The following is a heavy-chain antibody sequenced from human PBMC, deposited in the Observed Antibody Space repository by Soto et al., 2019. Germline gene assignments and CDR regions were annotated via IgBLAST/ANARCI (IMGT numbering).Heavy chain of an antibody. V-gene: IGHV1-24*01. Sequence: ASVKVSCKVSGYTLTELSMHWVRQAPGKGLEWMGGFDPEDGETIYAQKFQGRVTMTEDTSTDTAYMELSSLRSEDTAVYYCATWALKIKPHAFEIWGQGTMVTVSS. J-gene: IGHJ3*02. CDR2: FDPEDGET. CDR3: ATWALKIKPHAFEI. CDR1: GYTLTELS.